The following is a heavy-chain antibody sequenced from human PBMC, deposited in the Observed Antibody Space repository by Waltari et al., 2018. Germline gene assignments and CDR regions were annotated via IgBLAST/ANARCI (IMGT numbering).Heavy chain of an antibody. D-gene: IGHD4-17*01. V-gene: IGHV1-69*12. CDR3: ARGPRFDGDYEGLDY. J-gene: IGHJ4*02. CDR1: GGTFSSYA. CDR2: IIPIFGTA. Sequence: QVQMVQSGAEVKKPGSSVKVYCKASGGTFSSYATSWVRQAPGQGLEWMGGIIPIFGTANYAQKFQGRVTITADESTSTAYMELSSLRSEDTAVYYCARGPRFDGDYEGLDYWGQGTLVTVSS.